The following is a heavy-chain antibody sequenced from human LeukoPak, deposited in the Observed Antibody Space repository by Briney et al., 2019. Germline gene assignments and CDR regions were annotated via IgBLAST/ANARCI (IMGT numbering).Heavy chain of an antibody. Sequence: PGGSLRLSCAASGFTFSIYAKSWVRQAPGKGLEWVSGISGSGGITYYADSVKGRFTISRDNSRNTLHLQMNSLRADDTAVYYCTKANTAVAAFGYFDLWGRGTLVTVSS. V-gene: IGHV3-23*01. CDR1: GFTFSIYA. D-gene: IGHD6-19*01. J-gene: IGHJ2*01. CDR2: ISGSGGIT. CDR3: TKANTAVAAFGYFDL.